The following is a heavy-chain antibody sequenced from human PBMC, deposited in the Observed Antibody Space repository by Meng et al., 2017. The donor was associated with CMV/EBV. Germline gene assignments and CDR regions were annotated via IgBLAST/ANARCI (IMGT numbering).Heavy chain of an antibody. D-gene: IGHD1-14*01. CDR2: INPNSCGT. CDR3: ATLTEEIGY. V-gene: IGHV1-2*02. CDR1: GYTFTGYY. J-gene: IGHJ4*02. Sequence: ASVPVSCKASGYTFTGYYMHWVRQAPGQGLEWMGWINPNSCGTNYAQKLQGRVTMTRDTSISTAYMELSRLRSDDTAVYYCATLTEEIGYWGQGTLVTVSS.